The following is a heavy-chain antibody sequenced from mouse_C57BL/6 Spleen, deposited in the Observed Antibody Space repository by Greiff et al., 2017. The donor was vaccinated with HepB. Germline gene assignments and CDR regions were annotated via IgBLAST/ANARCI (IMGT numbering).Heavy chain of an antibody. Sequence: QVQLQQSGTELVKPGASVKLSCKASGYTFPSYWMHWVKQRPGQGLEWIGNINPSNGGTNYNEKFKSKATLTVDKSSSTAYMPLSSLTSEDSAVYYCAREGGYYYAMDYWGQGTSVTVSS. CDR2: INPSNGGT. CDR1: GYTFPSYW. V-gene: IGHV1-53*01. J-gene: IGHJ4*01. CDR3: AREGGYYYAMDY.